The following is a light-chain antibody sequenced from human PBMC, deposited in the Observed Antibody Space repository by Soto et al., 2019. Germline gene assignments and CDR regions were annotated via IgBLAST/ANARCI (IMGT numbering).Light chain of an antibody. Sequence: QSALTQPASVSGSPGQSITISCTGTSSDVGSYNLVSWYQQHPGKAPKLMIYEVTKRPSGVSYRFSGSKSGNTASLTISGLQAEDEAEYYCCSYAGSRVFGGGTKVTVL. CDR2: EVT. CDR3: CSYAGSRV. J-gene: IGLJ2*01. V-gene: IGLV2-23*02. CDR1: SSDVGSYNL.